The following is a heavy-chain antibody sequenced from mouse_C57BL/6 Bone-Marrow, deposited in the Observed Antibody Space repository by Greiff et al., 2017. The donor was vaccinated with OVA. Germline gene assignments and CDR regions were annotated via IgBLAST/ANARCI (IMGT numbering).Heavy chain of an antibody. CDR2: IDPSDSYT. J-gene: IGHJ3*01. CDR3: ARGGGSSPFAY. D-gene: IGHD1-1*01. Sequence: QVQLQQPGAELVMPGASVKLSCKASGYTFTSYWMHWVKQRPGQGLEWIGEIDPSDSYTNYNQKFKGKSTLTVDKSSSTAYMQLSSLTSEDSAVYDGARGGGSSPFAYWGQGTLVTVSA. V-gene: IGHV1-69*01. CDR1: GYTFTSYW.